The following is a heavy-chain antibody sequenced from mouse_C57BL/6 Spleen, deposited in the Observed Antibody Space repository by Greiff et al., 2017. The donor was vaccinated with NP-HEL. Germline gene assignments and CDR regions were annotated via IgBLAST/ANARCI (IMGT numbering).Heavy chain of an antibody. CDR2: ISSGGDYI. CDR3: TRDRTTVVETSAWYFDV. V-gene: IGHV5-9-1*02. J-gene: IGHJ1*03. D-gene: IGHD1-1*01. CDR1: GFTFSSYA. Sequence: EVKLVESGEGLVKPGGSLKLSCAASGFTFSSYAMSWVRQTPEKRLEWVAYISSGGDYIYYADTVKGRFTISRDNARNTLYLQMSSLKSEDTAMYYCTRDRTTVVETSAWYFDVWGTGTTVTVSS.